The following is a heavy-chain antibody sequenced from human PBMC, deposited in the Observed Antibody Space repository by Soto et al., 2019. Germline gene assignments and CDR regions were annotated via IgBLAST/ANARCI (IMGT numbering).Heavy chain of an antibody. J-gene: IGHJ4*02. CDR2: INPNSGGT. CDR1: GYTFTGYY. CDR3: ARGKLGLYYFDY. Sequence: ASVKVSCKASGYTFTGYYMHWVRQAPGQWLEWMGWINPNSGGTNYAQKFQGWVTMTRDTSISTAYMELSRLRSDDTAVYSCARGKLGLYYFDYWGQGALVTVSS. D-gene: IGHD1-7*01. V-gene: IGHV1-2*04.